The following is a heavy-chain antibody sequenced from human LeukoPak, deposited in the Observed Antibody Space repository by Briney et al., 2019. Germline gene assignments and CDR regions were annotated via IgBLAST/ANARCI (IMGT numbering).Heavy chain of an antibody. V-gene: IGHV4-30-2*01. CDR3: ARGDPSSGWYDY. D-gene: IGHD6-19*01. J-gene: IGHJ4*02. CDR2: IYHSGIT. Sequence: SETLSLTCSVSGGSISSGGHYWSWIRQPPGKGLEWIGYIYHSGITSYNPSLKSRVTISVDTSKNQFSLKLSSVTAADTAVYYCARGDPSSGWYDYWGQGTLVTVSS. CDR1: GGSISSGGHY.